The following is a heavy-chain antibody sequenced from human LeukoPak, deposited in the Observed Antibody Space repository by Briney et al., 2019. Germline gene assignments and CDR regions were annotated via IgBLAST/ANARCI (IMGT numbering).Heavy chain of an antibody. Sequence: GASVKVSCKASGGTFSSYAISWVRQAPGQGLEWMGIINPSGGSTSYAQKFQGRVTMTRDTSTSTVYMELSSLRSEDTAVYYCASSGSYYAVWFDPWGQGTLVTVSS. D-gene: IGHD1-26*01. J-gene: IGHJ5*02. V-gene: IGHV1-46*01. CDR1: GGTFSSYA. CDR3: ASSGSYYAVWFDP. CDR2: INPSGGST.